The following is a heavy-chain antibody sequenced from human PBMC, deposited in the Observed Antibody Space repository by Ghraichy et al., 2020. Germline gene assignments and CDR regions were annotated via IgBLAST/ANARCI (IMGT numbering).Heavy chain of an antibody. CDR3: GRDCGGDCSPGVDY. CDR1: GFTFSSFG. J-gene: IGHJ4*02. D-gene: IGHD2-21*01. V-gene: IGHV3-33*01. CDR2: VWYDGSNK. Sequence: LSLTCAASGFTFSSFGMHWVRQAPGKGLEWVAVVWYDGSNKYYADSVKGRFTISRDNSKNTLYLQMNSVRAEDTAVYYCGRDCGGDCSPGVDYWGQGTLVTVSS.